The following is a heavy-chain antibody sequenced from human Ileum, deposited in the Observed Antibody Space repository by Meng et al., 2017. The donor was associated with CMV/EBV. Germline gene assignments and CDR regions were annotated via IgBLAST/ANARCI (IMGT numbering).Heavy chain of an antibody. CDR2: TTSKANGHAT. D-gene: IGHD1-26*01. CDR1: GFMLSEFG. J-gene: IGHJ4*02. Sequence: SGFMLSEFGRRWVRRAPGKGLDGVGRTTSKANGHATEYAASVEGRYTILRDDSKTSAYLQMNNLKIDDTAVYYCATLGSSDLGARDHWGQGTLVTVSS. V-gene: IGHV3-73*01. CDR3: ATLGSSDLGARDH.